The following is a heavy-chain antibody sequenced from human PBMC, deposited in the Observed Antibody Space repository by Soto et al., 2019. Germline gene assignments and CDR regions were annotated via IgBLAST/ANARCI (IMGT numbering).Heavy chain of an antibody. CDR3: ARGGDYYDSSGYYYGWFDP. CDR1: GGSVSSGSYY. D-gene: IGHD3-22*01. CDR2: IYYSGST. V-gene: IGHV4-61*01. J-gene: IGHJ5*02. Sequence: QVQLQESGPGLVKPSETLSLTCTVSGGSVSSGSYYWSWIRQPPGKGLEWIGYIYYSGSTNYNPSLESRVPISVDTSKNQFSLKLTSVTAADTAVYYCARGGDYYDSSGYYYGWFDPWGQGTLVTVSS.